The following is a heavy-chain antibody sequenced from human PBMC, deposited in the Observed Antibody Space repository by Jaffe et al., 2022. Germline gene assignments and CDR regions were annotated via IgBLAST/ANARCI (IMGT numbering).Heavy chain of an antibody. Sequence: EVQLVESGGELAHPGGSLRLSCAASGFAFGDYEMNWVRQAPGKGLEWISYITSSGSSIYYADAVKGRFTISRDNAKNSLYLQMTSLSAEDTAVYYCAREGKFEYSRDAFDLWGQGTMVTVSS. V-gene: IGHV3-48*03. J-gene: IGHJ3*01. CDR1: GFAFGDYE. D-gene: IGHD4-4*01. CDR2: ITSSGSSI. CDR3: AREGKFEYSRDAFDL.